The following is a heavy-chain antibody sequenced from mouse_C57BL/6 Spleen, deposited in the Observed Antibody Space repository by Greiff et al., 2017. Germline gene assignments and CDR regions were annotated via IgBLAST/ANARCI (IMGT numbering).Heavy chain of an antibody. D-gene: IGHD2-4*01. CDR3: TRRRDYDQELGWYFDV. CDR1: GYTFTSYW. Sequence: EVQLQQSGTVLARPGASVKMSCKTSGYTFTSYWMHWVKQRPGQGLEWIGAIYPGNSDTSYNQKFKGKAKLTAVTSASTAYMELSCLTNEDSAVYYCTRRRDYDQELGWYFDVWGTGTTVTVSS. CDR2: IYPGNSDT. J-gene: IGHJ1*03. V-gene: IGHV1-5*01.